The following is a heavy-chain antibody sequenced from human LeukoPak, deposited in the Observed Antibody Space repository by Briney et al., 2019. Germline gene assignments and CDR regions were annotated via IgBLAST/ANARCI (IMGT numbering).Heavy chain of an antibody. CDR1: GYTFTSYD. CDR3: ARGQWDSYGSWYFDY. V-gene: IGHV1-8*01. J-gene: IGHJ4*02. Sequence: ATVKVSCKASGYTFTSYDINWVRQATGQGLEWMGWMNPNNGKTGYAQKFQGRVTISRDSSTNTAYMELNSLTSEDTAVFYCARGQWDSYGSWYFDYWGQGTLVTVSS. CDR2: MNPNNGKT. D-gene: IGHD5-18*01.